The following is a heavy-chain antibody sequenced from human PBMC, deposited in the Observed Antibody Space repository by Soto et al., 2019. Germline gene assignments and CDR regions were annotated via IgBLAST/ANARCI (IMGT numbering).Heavy chain of an antibody. CDR1: GFTFSSYG. J-gene: IGHJ4*02. V-gene: IGHV3-33*01. CDR3: ARDPGMVYASYYFDY. D-gene: IGHD2-8*01. Sequence: GGSLRLSCAASGFTFSSYGMHWVRQAPGKGLEWVAVIWYDGSNKYYADSVKGRFTISRDNSKNTLYLQMNSLRAEDTAVYYCARDPGMVYASYYFDYWGQGTLVTVSS. CDR2: IWYDGSNK.